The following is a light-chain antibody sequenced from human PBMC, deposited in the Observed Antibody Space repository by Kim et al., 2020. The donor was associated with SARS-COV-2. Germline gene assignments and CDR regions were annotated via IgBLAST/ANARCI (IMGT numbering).Light chain of an antibody. Sequence: VAVGPGKTARITCGGNNNGSKSVHWYQQNPGQAPVLVIYYDSDRPSGIPERFSGSNSGNTATLTISRVEAGDEADYYCQVCDSGVVFGGGTQLTVL. V-gene: IGLV3-21*04. CDR2: YDS. CDR1: NNGSKS. J-gene: IGLJ2*01. CDR3: QVCDSGVV.